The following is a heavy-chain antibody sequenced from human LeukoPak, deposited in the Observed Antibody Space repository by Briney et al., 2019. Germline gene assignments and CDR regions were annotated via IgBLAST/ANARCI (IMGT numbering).Heavy chain of an antibody. CDR3: AKDRGFSTALFDY. D-gene: IGHD6-13*01. CDR2: ISGSGGST. Sequence: GGSLRLSCAASGFTFTSYAITWFRQAPGKGLEWVSAISGSGGSTYYADSVKGRFTISRDDSKNTLYLQMNSLRAEDTAVYYCAKDRGFSTALFDYWGQGTLVTVSS. CDR1: GFTFTSYA. V-gene: IGHV3-23*01. J-gene: IGHJ4*02.